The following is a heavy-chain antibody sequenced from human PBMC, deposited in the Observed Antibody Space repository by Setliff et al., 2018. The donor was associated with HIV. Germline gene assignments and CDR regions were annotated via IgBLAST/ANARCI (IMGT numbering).Heavy chain of an antibody. Sequence: PSETLSLTCTVSNGSISTYYWSWIRQTPGKGLEWIGYIYYNGRPNYNPSLKSRVTMSVDTSKNQFSLKLTSVIAADTAVYYCARKHLINVFDYWGQGALVTASS. CDR3: ARKHLINVFDY. CDR1: NGSISTYY. J-gene: IGHJ4*02. V-gene: IGHV4-59*01. CDR2: IYYNGRP. D-gene: IGHD3-16*01.